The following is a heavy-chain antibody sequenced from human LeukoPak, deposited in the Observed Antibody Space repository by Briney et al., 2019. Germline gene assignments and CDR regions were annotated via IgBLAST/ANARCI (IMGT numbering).Heavy chain of an antibody. CDR1: GYSFTSYG. Sequence: ASVKVSCKASGYSFTSYGISWVRQAPGQGLEWMGWISAYNSNTNYAQNLQGRVTMTTDTSTSTVYLDLRSPRSDDTAVYYCARAAGGGYFDFWGQGTLVTVSS. J-gene: IGHJ4*02. D-gene: IGHD6-13*01. V-gene: IGHV1-18*01. CDR3: ARAAGGGYFDF. CDR2: ISAYNSNT.